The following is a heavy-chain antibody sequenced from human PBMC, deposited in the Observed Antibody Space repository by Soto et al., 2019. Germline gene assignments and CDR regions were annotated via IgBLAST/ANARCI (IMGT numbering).Heavy chain of an antibody. CDR2: IYHTGIT. CDR3: ARLHGYCISSSCHGHYAMDV. V-gene: IGHV4-30-4*01. J-gene: IGHJ6*02. CDR1: GGSISSGDYY. D-gene: IGHD2-2*01. Sequence: SETLSLTCIVSGGSISSGDYYWSWIRQPPGKGLEWIGYIYHTGITFYNPSLNSRVTVSVDTSKNQFSLKVTSVTAADTAVYYCARLHGYCISSSCHGHYAMDVWGQGTTVTVSS.